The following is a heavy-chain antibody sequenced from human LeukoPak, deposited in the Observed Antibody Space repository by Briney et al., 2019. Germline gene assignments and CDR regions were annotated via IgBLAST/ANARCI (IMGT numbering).Heavy chain of an antibody. CDR2: MNPNSGKT. CDR1: GYTLTSYD. V-gene: IGHV1-8*01. D-gene: IGHD6-19*01. CDR3: ARHVAVAGWFDP. Sequence: ASVKVSCKASGYTLTSYDINWVRQATGQRLEWMGWMNPNSGKTGYAQKFQGRVTITRNTSISTAYMELSSLESEDTAVYYCARHVAVAGWFDPWGQGTLVTVSS. J-gene: IGHJ5*02.